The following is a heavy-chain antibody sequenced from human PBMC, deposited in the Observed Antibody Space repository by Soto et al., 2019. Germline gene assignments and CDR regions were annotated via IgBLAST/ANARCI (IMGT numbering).Heavy chain of an antibody. CDR3: ARDSYHYDSSGYYYSDGMDV. CDR1: GGSISSYY. CDR2: IYYSGST. Sequence: SEMLSLTCTVSGGSISSYYWSWIRQPPGKGLEWIGYIYYSGSTNYNPSLKSRVTISVDTSKNQFSLKLSSVTAADTAVYYCARDSYHYDSSGYYYSDGMDVWGQGTTVTV. J-gene: IGHJ6*02. D-gene: IGHD3-22*01. V-gene: IGHV4-59*01.